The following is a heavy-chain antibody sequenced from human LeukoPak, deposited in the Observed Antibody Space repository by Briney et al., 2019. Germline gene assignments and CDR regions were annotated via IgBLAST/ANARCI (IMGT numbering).Heavy chain of an antibody. CDR3: ARGPSGWYGEYSFDY. D-gene: IGHD6-19*01. V-gene: IGHV1-18*01. J-gene: IGHJ4*02. Sequence: ASVKVSCKASGYTFTSYGISWVRQAPGQGLEWMGWISAYNGNTNYAQKLQGRVTMTTDTSTSTAYMELRSLRSDDTAVYYRARGPSGWYGEYSFDYWGQGTLVTVSS. CDR1: GYTFTSYG. CDR2: ISAYNGNT.